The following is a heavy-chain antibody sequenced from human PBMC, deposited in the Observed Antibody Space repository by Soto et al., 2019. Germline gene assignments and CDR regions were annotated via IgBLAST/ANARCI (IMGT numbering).Heavy chain of an antibody. D-gene: IGHD3-22*01. J-gene: IGHJ4*02. Sequence: GGSLRLSCAVSGFSFGTYTVNWVRQAPGMGLEWVSGLSDSVGTTHYAYSVKGRFTISRDKSKNTLYLQVNNLRAEDTAVYYCAKHLIGGRLQSPFDLWGQRTQVTVSS. CDR2: LSDSVGTT. CDR3: AKHLIGGRLQSPFDL. CDR1: GFSFGTYT. V-gene: IGHV3-23*01.